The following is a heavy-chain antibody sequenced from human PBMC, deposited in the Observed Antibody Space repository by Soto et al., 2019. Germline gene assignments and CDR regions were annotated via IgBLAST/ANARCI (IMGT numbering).Heavy chain of an antibody. Sequence: SETLSLTCTVSGDFISSYSWSWIRQSAGKGLEWIGRIYASGSTNYNPILKSRLTISVDTSKNQFSLKLSSVTAADTAVYYRAVLGDFQSSNPAMDAWGQGTTVTVSS. J-gene: IGHJ6*02. CDR3: AVLGDFQSSNPAMDA. V-gene: IGHV4-4*07. D-gene: IGHD3-10*01. CDR1: GDFISSYS. CDR2: IYASGST.